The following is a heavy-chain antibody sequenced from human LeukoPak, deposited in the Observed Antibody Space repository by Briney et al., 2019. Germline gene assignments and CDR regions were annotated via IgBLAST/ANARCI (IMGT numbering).Heavy chain of an antibody. J-gene: IGHJ6*03. Sequence: SETLSLTCAVYGGSFSGYYWSWIRQPPGKGLEWIGSIYYSGSTNYNPSLKSRVTISVDTSKNQFSLKLSSVTAADTAVYYCARTRKAAVADNYYYYMDVWGKGTTVTISS. V-gene: IGHV4-59*01. CDR2: IYYSGST. D-gene: IGHD6-19*01. CDR3: ARTRKAAVADNYYYYMDV. CDR1: GGSFSGYY.